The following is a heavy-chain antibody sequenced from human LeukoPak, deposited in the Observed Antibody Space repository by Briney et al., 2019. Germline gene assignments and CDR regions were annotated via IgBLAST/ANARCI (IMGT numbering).Heavy chain of an antibody. Sequence: PGGSLRLSCAASGFTFDDYAMHWVRQAPGKGLEWVSGISWNSGSIGYADSVKGRFTISRDNAKNSLYLQMNSLRAEDTALYYCAKDIGPMVRGVMPDYWGQGTLVTVSS. J-gene: IGHJ4*02. D-gene: IGHD3-10*01. CDR2: ISWNSGSI. CDR1: GFTFDDYA. V-gene: IGHV3-9*01. CDR3: AKDIGPMVRGVMPDY.